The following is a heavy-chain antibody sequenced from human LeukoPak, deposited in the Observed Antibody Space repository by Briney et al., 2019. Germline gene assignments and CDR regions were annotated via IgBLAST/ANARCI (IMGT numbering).Heavy chain of an antibody. CDR2: IYHSGST. Sequence: PSETLSLTRTVSGGSISSSSYYWGWIRQPPGKGLEWIGSIYHSGSTYYNPSLKSRVTISVDTSKNQFSLKLSSVTAADTAVYYCARQREQAKIRYFDRRRDAFDIWGQGTMVTVSS. V-gene: IGHV4-39*01. CDR3: ARQREQAKIRYFDRRRDAFDI. J-gene: IGHJ3*02. D-gene: IGHD3-9*01. CDR1: GGSISSSSYY.